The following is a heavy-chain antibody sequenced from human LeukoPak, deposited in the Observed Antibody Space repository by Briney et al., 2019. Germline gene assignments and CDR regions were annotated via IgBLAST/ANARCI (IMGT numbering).Heavy chain of an antibody. Sequence: RPSETLSLTCTVSGGSISSSSYYWGWIRQPPGKGLEWIGSINYSGITYYNPSLKSRVTVSVDTSKSQFSLKLTSVTAADTAVYYCAREYSSSWYYFDYWGQGTLVTVSS. D-gene: IGHD6-13*01. CDR3: AREYSSSWYYFDY. CDR1: GGSISSSSYY. J-gene: IGHJ4*02. V-gene: IGHV4-39*07. CDR2: INYSGIT.